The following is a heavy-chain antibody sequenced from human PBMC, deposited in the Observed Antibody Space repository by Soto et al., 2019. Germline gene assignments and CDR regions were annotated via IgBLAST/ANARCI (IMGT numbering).Heavy chain of an antibody. CDR3: ARDIVPAAIASYYYYGMDV. Sequence: SVKVSCKASGGTFSSYAISWVRQAPGQGLEWMGGIIPIFGTANYAQKFQGRVTITADESTSTAYMELSSLRSEDTAVYYCARDIVPAAIASYYYYGMDVWGQGTTVTVSS. J-gene: IGHJ6*02. V-gene: IGHV1-69*13. D-gene: IGHD2-2*02. CDR2: IIPIFGTA. CDR1: GGTFSSYA.